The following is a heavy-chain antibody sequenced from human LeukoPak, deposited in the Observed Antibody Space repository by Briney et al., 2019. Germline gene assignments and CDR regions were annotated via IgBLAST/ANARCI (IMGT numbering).Heavy chain of an antibody. J-gene: IGHJ3*02. CDR2: IYYSGST. Sequence: SETLSLTCTVSGGSISSYYWSWIRQPPGKGLEWIGYIYYSGSTNYNPSLKSRVTISVDTSKNQFSLKLSSVTAADTAVYYCARVSSSWYEDDAFDIWGQGTMVTVSS. CDR1: GGSISSYY. CDR3: ARVSSSWYEDDAFDI. D-gene: IGHD6-13*01. V-gene: IGHV4-59*01.